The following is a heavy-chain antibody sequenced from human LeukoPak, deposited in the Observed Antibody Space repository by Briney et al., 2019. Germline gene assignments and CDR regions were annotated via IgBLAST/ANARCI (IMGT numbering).Heavy chain of an antibody. CDR2: INGDGSST. V-gene: IGHV3-74*01. CDR3: ARDVHCVGTNCYPFDY. D-gene: IGHD2-2*01. J-gene: IGHJ4*02. CDR1: GFTFSAYW. Sequence: PGGSLRLSCAASGFTFSAYWMHWVRQAPGKGLVWVSRINGDGSSTSYADSVKGRFTISRDNAKNTLYLQMNSLRAEDTAVYFCARDVHCVGTNCYPFDYWGQGALVTVSS.